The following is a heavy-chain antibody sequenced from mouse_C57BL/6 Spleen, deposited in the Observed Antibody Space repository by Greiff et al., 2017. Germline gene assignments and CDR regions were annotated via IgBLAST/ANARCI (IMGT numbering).Heavy chain of an antibody. V-gene: IGHV1-53*01. J-gene: IGHJ1*03. Sequence: QVQLQQPGTELVKPGASVKLSCKASGYTFTSYWMHWVKQRPGQGLEWIGNINPSNGGTNYNEKFKSKATLTVDKSSSTAYMQLSSLTSEDSAVYDCARWKGFYCYFDYWGTGTTVTVSS. CDR3: ARWKGFYCYFDY. CDR1: GYTFTSYW. CDR2: INPSNGGT.